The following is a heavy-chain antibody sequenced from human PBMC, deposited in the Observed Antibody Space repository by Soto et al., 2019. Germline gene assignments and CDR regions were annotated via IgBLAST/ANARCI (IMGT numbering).Heavy chain of an antibody. J-gene: IGHJ4*02. Sequence: PGGSLRLSCAASGFTFSSYAMTWVRQAPGKGLEWVSTISGSGGGTYYADSVKGRFTISRDDSKNTLYLQMNSLRAEDTAIYFCAKQFYDILTGSDYWGQGTLVTVSS. V-gene: IGHV3-23*01. CDR2: ISGSGGGT. D-gene: IGHD3-9*01. CDR1: GFTFSSYA. CDR3: AKQFYDILTGSDY.